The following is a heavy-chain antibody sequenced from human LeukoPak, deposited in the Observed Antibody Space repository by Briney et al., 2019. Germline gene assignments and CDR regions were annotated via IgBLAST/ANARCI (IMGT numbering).Heavy chain of an antibody. CDR2: INWDGTGT. Sequence: GGSLRLSCAASGFAFDDYTMHWVRHPPGRGLEWVSLINWDGTGTHYADSVMGRFTIFRDNSKNSLYLQMNSLRTEDAALYYCAKAVRSSSSWFDYWGLGTLVTVSS. CDR1: GFAFDDYT. V-gene: IGHV3-43*01. CDR3: AKAVRSSSSWFDY. J-gene: IGHJ4*02. D-gene: IGHD6-13*01.